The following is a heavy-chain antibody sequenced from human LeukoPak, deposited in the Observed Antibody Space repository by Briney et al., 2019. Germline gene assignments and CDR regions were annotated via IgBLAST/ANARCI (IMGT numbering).Heavy chain of an antibody. V-gene: IGHV4-4*07. CDR2: IHTSGST. D-gene: IGHD6-19*01. CDR3: AKRDISSGWSFDY. Sequence: SETLSLTCTVSGGSISNYHWSWIRQPAGKGLEWIGQIHTSGSTNYNPPLKSRVTMSIDTTEDQVSLTIRSVTAADTAFYYCAKRDISSGWSFDYWGQGTLVTVSS. CDR1: GGSISNYH. J-gene: IGHJ4*02.